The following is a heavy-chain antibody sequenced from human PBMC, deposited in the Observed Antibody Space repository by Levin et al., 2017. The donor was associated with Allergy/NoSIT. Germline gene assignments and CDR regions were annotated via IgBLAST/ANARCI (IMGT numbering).Heavy chain of an antibody. V-gene: IGHV3-9*01. CDR1: GFTFDDYA. Sequence: HAGGSLRLSCAASGFTFDDYAMHWVRQVPGKGLEWVSGISKNSDNIGYADFVKGRFTISRDNAKNSLYLQMNNLRPEDTALYYCVKDCYDFWSDPDYWGQGTLVTVFS. D-gene: IGHD3-3*01. J-gene: IGHJ4*02. CDR2: ISKNSDNI. CDR3: VKDCYDFWSDPDY.